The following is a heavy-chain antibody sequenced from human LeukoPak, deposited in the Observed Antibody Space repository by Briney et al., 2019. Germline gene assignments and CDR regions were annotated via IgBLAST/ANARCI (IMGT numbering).Heavy chain of an antibody. Sequence: GGSLRLSCAASGFTFSSYAMSWVRQAPGKGLEWVSAISGSGGSTYYADSVKGRFTISRDNSKNTLYLQMNSLRAEDAAVYYCAKDHYYDSSGYYSSDYWGQGTLVTVSS. CDR1: GFTFSSYA. D-gene: IGHD3-22*01. J-gene: IGHJ4*02. CDR3: AKDHYYDSSGYYSSDY. CDR2: ISGSGGST. V-gene: IGHV3-23*01.